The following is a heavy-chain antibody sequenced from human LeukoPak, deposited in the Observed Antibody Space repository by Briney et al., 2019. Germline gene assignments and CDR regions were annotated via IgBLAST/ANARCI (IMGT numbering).Heavy chain of an antibody. D-gene: IGHD3-16*01. CDR2: IYHSGST. CDR3: AKELRRGGNWFDP. V-gene: IGHV4-38-2*02. Sequence: SETLSLTCTVSGYSISSGYYWGWTRRPPGKGLEWIGSIYHSGSTYYNPSLKSRVTISVDTSKNQFSLKLSSVTAADTAVYYCAKELRRGGNWFDPWGQGTLVTVSS. J-gene: IGHJ5*02. CDR1: GYSISSGYY.